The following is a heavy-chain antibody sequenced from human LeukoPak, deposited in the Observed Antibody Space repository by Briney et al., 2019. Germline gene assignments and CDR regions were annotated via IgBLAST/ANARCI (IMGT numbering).Heavy chain of an antibody. V-gene: IGHV4-30-4*01. Sequence: SQTLSLTCTVSGGSISSGDYYWSRIRQPPGKGLEWIGYIYYSGSTYYNPSLKSRVTISVDTSKNQFSLKLSSVTAADTAVYYCARIYGEPYYFDYWGQGTLVTVSS. J-gene: IGHJ4*02. CDR1: GGSISSGDYY. CDR2: IYYSGST. D-gene: IGHD4-17*01. CDR3: ARIYGEPYYFDY.